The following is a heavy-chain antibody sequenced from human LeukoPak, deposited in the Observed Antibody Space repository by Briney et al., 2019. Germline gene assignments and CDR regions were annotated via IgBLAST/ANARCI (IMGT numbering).Heavy chain of an antibody. D-gene: IGHD3-22*01. J-gene: IGHJ6*03. CDR2: ISAYNGNR. CDR3: ARDALITMIVGYYYYYYMDV. Sequence: ASVKVSCKAIGGIFSKWSISWVRQAPGQGLEWMGWISAYNGNRNYAEKLQGRVTMTTDTSTSTAYMELRSLRSDDTAVYYCARDALITMIVGYYYYYYMDVWGKGTTVTVSS. CDR1: GGIFSKWS. V-gene: IGHV1-18*01.